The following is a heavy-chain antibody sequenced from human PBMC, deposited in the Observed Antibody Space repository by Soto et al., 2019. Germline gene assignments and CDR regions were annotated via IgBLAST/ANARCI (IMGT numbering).Heavy chain of an antibody. D-gene: IGHD1-26*01. CDR2: ISSSGSTI. V-gene: IGHV3-11*01. J-gene: IGHJ3*02. CDR3: ATGARSGSHDAFDI. Sequence: GGSLRLSCAASGFTFSDYYMSWIRQAPGKGLEWVSYISSSGSTIYYADSVKGRFTISRDNAKNSLYLQMNSLRAEDTAVYYCATGARSGSHDAFDIWGQGTMVTVSS. CDR1: GFTFSDYY.